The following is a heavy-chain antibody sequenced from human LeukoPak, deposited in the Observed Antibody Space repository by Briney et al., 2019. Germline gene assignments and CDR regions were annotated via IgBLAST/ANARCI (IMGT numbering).Heavy chain of an antibody. CDR2: IYTSGST. D-gene: IGHD2-2*01. V-gene: IGHV4-61*02. Sequence: SETLSLTCTVSGGSISSGGYYWTWLRQPAGKGLEWIGRIYTSGSTNYNPSLKSRVTISVDTSKNQFSLKLSSVTAADTAVYYCARDRTVVPAAILDYFYYYMDVWGKGTTVTVSS. J-gene: IGHJ6*03. CDR1: GGSISSGGYY. CDR3: ARDRTVVPAAILDYFYYYMDV.